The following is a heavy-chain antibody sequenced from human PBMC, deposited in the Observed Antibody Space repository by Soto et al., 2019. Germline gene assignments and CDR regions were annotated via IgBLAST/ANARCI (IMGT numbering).Heavy chain of an antibody. CDR2: ISGSGGST. J-gene: IGHJ4*02. Sequence: EVQLLESGGSLVQPGGSLRLACVASGFTFSSYAMTWVRQAPGKGLEWVSGISGSGGSTYYADSVKGRFTISRDNSKNTLYLQMNSLRAEDTAVYFCAQVRGVVALDGYFDCWGQGTLVTVSS. V-gene: IGHV3-23*01. CDR3: AQVRGVVALDGYFDC. CDR1: GFTFSSYA. D-gene: IGHD2-15*01.